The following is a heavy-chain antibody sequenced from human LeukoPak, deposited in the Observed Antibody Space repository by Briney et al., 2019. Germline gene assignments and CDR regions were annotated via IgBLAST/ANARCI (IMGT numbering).Heavy chain of an antibody. J-gene: IGHJ4*02. V-gene: IGHV3-74*01. CDR1: GFTFSSYW. CDR3: ANLDWNYGDDY. D-gene: IGHD1-7*01. CDR2: INSDGSST. Sequence: GGSLRLSCAASGFTFSSYWMHWVRHAPGKGLVWVSRINSDGSSTSYADSVEGRFTISRDNAKSTLYLQMNSLRAEDTAVYYCANLDWNYGDDYWGQGTLVTASS.